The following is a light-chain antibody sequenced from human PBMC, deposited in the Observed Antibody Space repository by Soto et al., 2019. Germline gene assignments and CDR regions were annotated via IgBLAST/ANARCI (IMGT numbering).Light chain of an antibody. Sequence: QPVLTQPPSASGTPGQRVTFSCSGSSSNIGSNTVNWYQQLPGTAPTLLIYYNNQRPSGVPDRFSGSKSGTSASLAISGLQSEDEAHYYCAAWDDSLYGWVFGGGTKLTVL. V-gene: IGLV1-44*01. CDR3: AAWDDSLYGWV. CDR2: YNN. CDR1: SSNIGSNT. J-gene: IGLJ3*02.